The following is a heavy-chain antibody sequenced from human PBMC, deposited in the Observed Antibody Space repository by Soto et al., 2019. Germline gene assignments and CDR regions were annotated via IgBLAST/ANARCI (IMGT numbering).Heavy chain of an antibody. CDR3: AHDDSGYLGFDY. Sequence: QITLKESGPTLVKPTQTLTLTCTFSGFSLSTRGVGVGWIRQPPGKALEWLALIYWDDDKRYSPSLKTRLTITKDTSKNQVVLTMTNMDPVDTATYYCAHDDSGYLGFDYWGQGTLVTVSS. D-gene: IGHD3-22*01. J-gene: IGHJ4*02. V-gene: IGHV2-5*02. CDR2: IYWDDDK. CDR1: GFSLSTRGVG.